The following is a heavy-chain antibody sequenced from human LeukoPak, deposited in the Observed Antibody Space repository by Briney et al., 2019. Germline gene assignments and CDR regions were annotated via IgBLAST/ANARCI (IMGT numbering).Heavy chain of an antibody. D-gene: IGHD3-22*01. J-gene: IGHJ6*03. CDR2: IIPIFGTA. CDR1: GGTFSSYA. CDR3: ARDDSYYYDSSGYSPYYYYYYMDV. Sequence: SVKVSCKASGGTFSSYAISWVRQAPGQGLEWMGGIIPIFGTANYAQKFQGRVTITADKSTSTAYMELSSLRSEDTAVYYCARDDSYYYDSSGYSPYYYYYYMDVWGKGTTVTVSS. V-gene: IGHV1-69*06.